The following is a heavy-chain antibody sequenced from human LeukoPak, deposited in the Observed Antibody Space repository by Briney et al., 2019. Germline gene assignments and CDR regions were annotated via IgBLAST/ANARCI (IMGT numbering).Heavy chain of an antibody. CDR1: GFTFSNYW. CDR3: VYVAYNWNPGSA. Sequence: GGSLRLSCEGSGFTFSNYWMGWVRQAPGKGLQWVANIKTDGSEKYYVDSVKGRFTISRDNAKNSLYLQMNSLTAEDTAVYYCVYVAYNWNPGSAWGQGTLVTVSS. J-gene: IGHJ5*02. D-gene: IGHD1-20*01. V-gene: IGHV3-7*01. CDR2: IKTDGSEK.